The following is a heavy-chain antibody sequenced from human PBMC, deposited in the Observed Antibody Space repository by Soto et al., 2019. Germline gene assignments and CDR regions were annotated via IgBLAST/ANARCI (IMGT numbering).Heavy chain of an antibody. CDR3: AKTTDGWFSAFEI. CDR2: ISGSGTTA. V-gene: IGHV3-23*01. CDR1: GFIFSSYA. Sequence: EVQLLESGGGLVQPGGSLRLSCAASGFIFSSYAMSWVRHAPGKGLEWVSAISGSGTTAYYAHSVKGRFTFSRDNSKKTMYLQMSSLRAEDTAVYYCAKTTDGWFSAFEIWGQGTMVTVSS. J-gene: IGHJ3*02. D-gene: IGHD6-19*01.